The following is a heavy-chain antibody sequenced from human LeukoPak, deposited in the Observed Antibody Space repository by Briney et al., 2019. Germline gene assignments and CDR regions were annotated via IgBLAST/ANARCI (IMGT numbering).Heavy chain of an antibody. D-gene: IGHD6-13*01. CDR1: GYTFTGYY. V-gene: IGHV1-2*02. CDR3: ALPIAAAGRFDY. Sequence: ASVKVSCKASGYTFTGYYMHWVRQAPGQGLEWMGWINPNSGGTNYAQKFQGRVTMTRDTSISTAYMELSSLRSEDTAVYYCALPIAAAGRFDYWGQGTLVTVSS. CDR2: INPNSGGT. J-gene: IGHJ4*02.